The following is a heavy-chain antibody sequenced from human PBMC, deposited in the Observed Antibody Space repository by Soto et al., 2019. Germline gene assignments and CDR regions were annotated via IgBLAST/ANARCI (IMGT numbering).Heavy chain of an antibody. CDR1: GYTLTELS. CDR3: ALLPDPTRESFVRPVRY. J-gene: IGHJ4*02. D-gene: IGHD2-15*01. Sequence: ASGKVCGKVSGYTLTELSMHWVRQAPGKGLEWMGGFDPEDGETIYAQKFQGRVTMTEDTSTDTAYMELSSLRSEDTAVYYCALLPDPTRESFVRPVRYWGQGSLV. V-gene: IGHV1-24*01. CDR2: FDPEDGET.